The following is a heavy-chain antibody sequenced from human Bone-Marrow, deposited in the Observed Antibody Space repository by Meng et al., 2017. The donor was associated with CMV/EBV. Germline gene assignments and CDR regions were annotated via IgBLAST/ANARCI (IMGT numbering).Heavy chain of an antibody. D-gene: IGHD2-15*01. CDR2: MNPNSGNT. CDR3: ARKPPRDIYYYYVMDV. Sequence: ASVKVSCKASGYTFTSYGISWVRQATGQGLEWMGWMNPNSGNTGYAQKFQGRVTMTRNTSISTAYMELSSLRSEDTAVYYCARKPPRDIYYYYVMDVWGQGTTVTVSS. J-gene: IGHJ6*02. V-gene: IGHV1-8*02. CDR1: GYTFTSYG.